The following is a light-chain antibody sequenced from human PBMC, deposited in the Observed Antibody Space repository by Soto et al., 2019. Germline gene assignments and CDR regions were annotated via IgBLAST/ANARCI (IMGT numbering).Light chain of an antibody. V-gene: IGKV3-20*01. CDR1: QSVSRSY. CDR2: GAS. Sequence: EIVLTQSPVTLSLSPVAIATLSCRASQSVSRSYLGWYQQKPGQAPRLLMYGASIRAAGVPDRFSGSGSGTELTLTISRLEPEDFTVYYCHHYETFGKGHKGDIK. J-gene: IGKJ1*01. CDR3: HHYET.